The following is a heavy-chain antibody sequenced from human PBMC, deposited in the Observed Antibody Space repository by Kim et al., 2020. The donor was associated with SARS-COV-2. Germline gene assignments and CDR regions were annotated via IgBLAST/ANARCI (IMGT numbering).Heavy chain of an antibody. D-gene: IGHD3-3*01. J-gene: IGHJ2*01. V-gene: IGHV4-59*13. Sequence: SETLSLTCTVSGGSISSYYWSWIRQPPGKGLEWIGYIYYSGSTNYNPSLKSRVTISVDTSKNQFSLKLSSVTDADTAVYYCARANRVTIFGVVIKGNWYFDLWGRGTLVTVSS. CDR3: ARANRVTIFGVVIKGNWYFDL. CDR2: IYYSGST. CDR1: GGSISSYY.